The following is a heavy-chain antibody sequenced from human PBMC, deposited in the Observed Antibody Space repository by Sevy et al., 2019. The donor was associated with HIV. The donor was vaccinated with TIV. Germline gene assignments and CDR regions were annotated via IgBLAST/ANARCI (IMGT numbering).Heavy chain of an antibody. CDR2: MNPNRGNT. D-gene: IGHD5-12*01. V-gene: IGHV1-8*01. CDR1: GYTFTSYD. CDR3: ACGGIVARRGRRDDAFDI. J-gene: IGHJ3*02. Sequence: ASVKVSCKASGYTFTSYDINWVRQATGQGLEWMGWMNPNRGNTGYAQKFQGRVTMTRNTSISTAYMELSRLRCEDTAVYYCACGGIVARRGRRDDAFDIWGQGTMVTVSS.